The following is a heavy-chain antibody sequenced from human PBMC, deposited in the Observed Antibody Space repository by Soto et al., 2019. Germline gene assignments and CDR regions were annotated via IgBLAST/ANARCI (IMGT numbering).Heavy chain of an antibody. CDR2: ISDSSGSR. V-gene: IGHV3-48*02. CDR1: GFRFSSNG. Sequence: PGGSLRLSCAASGFRFSSNGMSWVRQAPGKGLEWISYISDSSGSRYYADSVKGRFTISRDNAKNSLYLQMSSLRDEDTAVYFCVRDPTGIIDFDFWGQGTQVTVSS. J-gene: IGHJ4*02. D-gene: IGHD1-1*01. CDR3: VRDPTGIIDFDF.